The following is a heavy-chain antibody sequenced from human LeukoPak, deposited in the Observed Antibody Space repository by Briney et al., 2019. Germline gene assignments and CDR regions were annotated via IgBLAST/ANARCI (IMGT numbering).Heavy chain of an antibody. CDR2: IYYSGST. V-gene: IGHV4-39*01. CDR3: ARAKSTYYYDSSGYSLYY. CDR1: GASISSSSYY. J-gene: IGHJ4*02. D-gene: IGHD3-22*01. Sequence: SETLSLTCTVSGASISSSSYYWGWIRQPPGKGLEWIGSIYYSGSTYYNPSLKSRVTISVDTSKNQFSLKLSSVTAADTAVYYCARAKSTYYYDSSGYSLYYWGQGTLVTVSS.